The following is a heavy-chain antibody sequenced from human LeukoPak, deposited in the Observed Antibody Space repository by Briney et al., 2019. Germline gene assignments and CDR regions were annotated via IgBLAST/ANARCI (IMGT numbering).Heavy chain of an antibody. CDR3: ARLYYYDSSGYVNWFDP. J-gene: IGHJ5*02. D-gene: IGHD3-22*01. V-gene: IGHV5-51*01. CDR1: GYTFTSYW. CDR2: FYAGGSDT. Sequence: GESLKISCKGSGYTFTSYWIGWVRQMPGKGLEWVGIFYAGGSDTRYSPSFQGLVTISADKSISRAYLQRSSLHASDTAMYYCARLYYYDSSGYVNWFDPWGQGTLVSVSS.